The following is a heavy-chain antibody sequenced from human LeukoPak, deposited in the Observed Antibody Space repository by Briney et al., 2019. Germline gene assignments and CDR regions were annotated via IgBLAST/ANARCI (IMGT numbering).Heavy chain of an antibody. Sequence: GGSLRLSCTASGFIFSNYGIHWVRQAPGKGLEWVMFSRSDGGYYDYADSVKGRFTISRDNSKNTLHLQMISLRAEDTAVYYCARDQGAWGYGYNFDYWGQGTLVTVSS. CDR1: GFIFSNYG. V-gene: IGHV3-30*02. CDR3: ARDQGAWGYGYNFDY. J-gene: IGHJ4*02. D-gene: IGHD3-16*01. CDR2: SRSDGGYY.